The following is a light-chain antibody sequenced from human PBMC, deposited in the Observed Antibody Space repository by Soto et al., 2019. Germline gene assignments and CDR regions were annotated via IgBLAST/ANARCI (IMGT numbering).Light chain of an antibody. J-gene: IGLJ3*02. CDR1: SSNIGSYYD. CDR3: HSYDRGLSGSGV. CDR2: GNN. Sequence: QSVLTQPPSVSGAPGQRVTISCTGSSSNIGSYYDVHWYQQLPGTAPKLLIYGNNNRPSGVPDRFSGSKSGTSASLAITGLQAEDEADYYCHSYDRGLSGSGVFGGGTKLTVL. V-gene: IGLV1-40*01.